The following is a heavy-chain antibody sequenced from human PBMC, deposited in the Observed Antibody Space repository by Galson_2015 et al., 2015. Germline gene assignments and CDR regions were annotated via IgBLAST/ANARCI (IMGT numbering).Heavy chain of an antibody. Sequence: SETLSLTCTVSGGSISSSSYYWGWLRQPPGKGLEWIGSIYYSGSTYYNPSLKSRVTISVDTSKNQFSLKLSSVTAADTAVYYCARQSGYSGYAHHDYWGQGTLVTVSS. D-gene: IGHD5-12*01. CDR3: ARQSGYSGYAHHDY. CDR1: GGSISSSSYY. V-gene: IGHV4-39*01. CDR2: IYYSGST. J-gene: IGHJ4*02.